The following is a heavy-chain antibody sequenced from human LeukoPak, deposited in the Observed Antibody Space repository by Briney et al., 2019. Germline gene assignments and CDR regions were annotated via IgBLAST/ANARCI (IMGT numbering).Heavy chain of an antibody. J-gene: IGHJ5*02. V-gene: IGHV4-31*03. CDR1: GASITSGGYY. Sequence: SETLSLTCTVSGASITSGGYYWSWIRQHPQRGLEWIGYLYYTRSSFYNPSLKSRVTISVDTSENQFSLNLNSVTAADTAVYYCATKPGYCSGGSCYSQNGNWFDPWGQGTLVTVSS. CDR2: LYYTRSS. CDR3: ATKPGYCSGGSCYSQNGNWFDP. D-gene: IGHD2-15*01.